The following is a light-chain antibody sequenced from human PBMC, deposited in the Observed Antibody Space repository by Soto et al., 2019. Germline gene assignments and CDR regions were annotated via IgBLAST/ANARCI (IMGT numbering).Light chain of an antibody. Sequence: QSVLTQPPSASGTPGQRFTITCSGSSSSIGSNSVYWYQHLPGTAPRLLMYGDVQRPSGVPDRFSGSKSGTSASLAISGLRSEDEADYYCAAWDDSLNGLLFGGGTKVTVL. J-gene: IGLJ2*01. CDR2: GDV. V-gene: IGLV1-47*02. CDR3: AAWDDSLNGLL. CDR1: SSSIGSNS.